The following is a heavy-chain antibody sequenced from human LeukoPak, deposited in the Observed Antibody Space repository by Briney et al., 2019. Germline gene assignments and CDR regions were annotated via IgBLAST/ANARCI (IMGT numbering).Heavy chain of an antibody. V-gene: IGHV4-38-2*02. CDR1: GYSISSGYY. D-gene: IGHD3-22*01. CDR3: ARARASYDSKAFDP. Sequence: PSETLSLTCTVSGYSISSGYYWGWIRQPPGKGLEWIGSIYHSGSTYYNPSLKSRVTISVDTSKNQFSLKLSSVTAADTAVYYCARARASYDSKAFDPWGQGTLVTVSS. J-gene: IGHJ5*02. CDR2: IYHSGST.